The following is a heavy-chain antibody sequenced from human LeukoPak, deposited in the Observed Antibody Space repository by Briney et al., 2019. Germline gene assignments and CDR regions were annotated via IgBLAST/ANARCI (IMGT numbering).Heavy chain of an antibody. Sequence: GGSLRLSCAASGFTFSSYGMHWVRQAPGKGLEWVAFIRYDGSNKYYADSVKGRFTISRDNSKNTLYLQMNSLRAEDTAVYYCAKDRIVLMVYAIDGFDYWGQGTLVTVSS. V-gene: IGHV3-30*02. CDR3: AKDRIVLMVYAIDGFDY. D-gene: IGHD2-8*01. J-gene: IGHJ4*02. CDR1: GFTFSSYG. CDR2: IRYDGSNK.